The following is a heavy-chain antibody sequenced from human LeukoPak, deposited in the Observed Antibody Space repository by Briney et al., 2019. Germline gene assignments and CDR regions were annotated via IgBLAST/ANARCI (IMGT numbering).Heavy chain of an antibody. V-gene: IGHV3-7*04. CDR2: IKYDGSGK. CDR3: ARGSSGPYVLFFDS. Sequence: GGSLRLSCAASEFTFSSYWMSWVRQAPGKGLEWVANIKYDGSGKFYVDSVKGRFTISRDNAKNSLYLEMNSLRAEDTAVYYCARGSSGPYVLFFDSWGQGTLVTVSS. D-gene: IGHD6-19*01. CDR1: EFTFSSYW. J-gene: IGHJ4*02.